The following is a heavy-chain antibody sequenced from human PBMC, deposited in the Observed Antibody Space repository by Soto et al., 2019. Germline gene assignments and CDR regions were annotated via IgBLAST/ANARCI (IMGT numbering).Heavy chain of an antibody. CDR2: IDPSDSQT. V-gene: IGHV5-10-1*01. J-gene: IGHJ4*01. D-gene: IGHD3-10*01. Sequence: GESLKISCKGSGYSFAGYWITWVRQKPGKGLEWMGRIDPSDSQTYYSPSFRGHVTISVTKSITTVFLQWSSLRASDTAMYYCATQIHDPGSGPNCQYYFDSWGQGTPVTVSS. CDR1: GYSFAGYW. CDR3: ATQIHDPGSGPNCQYYFDS.